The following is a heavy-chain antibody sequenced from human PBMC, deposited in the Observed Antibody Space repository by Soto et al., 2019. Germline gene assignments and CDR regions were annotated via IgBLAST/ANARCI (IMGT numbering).Heavy chain of an antibody. CDR1: RDSFSSNSAA. CDR3: ARDREVDFWSGSNWFDP. Sequence: SQTLSLTCAISRDSFSSNSAALNWIRQSPSRGLEWLGRTYYRSKWYNDYAVSVKSRITINPDTSKNQFSLQLNSVTPEDTAVYYCARDREVDFWSGSNWFDPWGQGTLVTVSS. V-gene: IGHV6-1*01. D-gene: IGHD3-3*01. CDR2: TYYRSKWYN. J-gene: IGHJ5*02.